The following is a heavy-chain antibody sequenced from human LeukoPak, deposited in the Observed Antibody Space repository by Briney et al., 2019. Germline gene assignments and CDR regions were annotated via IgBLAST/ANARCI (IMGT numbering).Heavy chain of an antibody. CDR2: ISYDGSNK. CDR3: ARDLRLRSSLDY. D-gene: IGHD2-2*01. Sequence: GRSLRLSCAASGFTFSSYAVHWVRQAPGKGLEWVAVISYDGSNKYYADSVKGRFTISRDNSKNTLYLQMNSLRAEDTAVYYCARDLRLRSSLDYWGQGTLVTVSS. V-gene: IGHV3-30*04. CDR1: GFTFSSYA. J-gene: IGHJ4*02.